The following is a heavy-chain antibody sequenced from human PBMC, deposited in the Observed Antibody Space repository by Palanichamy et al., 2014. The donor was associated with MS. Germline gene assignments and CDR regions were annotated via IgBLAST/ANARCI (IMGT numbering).Heavy chain of an antibody. CDR3: AKDGYSSSLNWFDP. CDR1: GFTFSSYA. J-gene: IGHJ5*02. Sequence: EVQLLESGGGLVQPGGSLRLSCAASGFTFSSYAMSWVRQAPGKGLEWVSTISGSGGSTYYAESVKGRSTISRDNSKNTLFLQLNSLRAEDTAIYYCAKDGYSSSLNWFDPWGQGTLVTVSS. V-gene: IGHV3-23*01. CDR2: ISGSGGST. D-gene: IGHD6-13*01.